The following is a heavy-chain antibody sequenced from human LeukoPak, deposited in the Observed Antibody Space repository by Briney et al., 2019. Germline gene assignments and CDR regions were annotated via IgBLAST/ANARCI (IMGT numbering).Heavy chain of an antibody. CDR2: INPRGGST. Sequence: GASVKVSCKASGYTFTSHFMHWVRQAPGQGLEWMGIINPRGGSTSYTQKFQGRVTMTRDTSTSTVYMELSSLRSEDTAVYYCARDGGARNYDILTGFASPHYYMDVWGKGTTVTISS. CDR3: ARDGGARNYDILTGFASPHYYMDV. J-gene: IGHJ6*03. CDR1: GYTFTSHF. V-gene: IGHV1-46*01. D-gene: IGHD3-9*01.